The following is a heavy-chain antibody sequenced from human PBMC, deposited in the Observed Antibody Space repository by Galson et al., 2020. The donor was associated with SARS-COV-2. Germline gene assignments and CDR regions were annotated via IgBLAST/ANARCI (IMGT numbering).Heavy chain of an antibody. Sequence: SVKVSCKASGGTFSSYAISWVRQAPRQGLEWMGGIIPIFGTANYAQKFQGRVTITPDESTSTAYMELISLRSEDTAGYYCARGPPYCSSTCCYCGDYWGQGPLVSVCS. D-gene: IGHD2-2*01. CDR1: GGTFSSYA. V-gene: IGHV1-69*13. CDR2: IIPIFGTA. CDR3: ARGPPYCSSTCCYCGDY. J-gene: IGHJ4*02.